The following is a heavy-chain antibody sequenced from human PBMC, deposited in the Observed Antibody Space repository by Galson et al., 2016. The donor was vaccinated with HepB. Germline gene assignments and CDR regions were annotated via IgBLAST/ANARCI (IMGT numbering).Heavy chain of an antibody. Sequence: SLRLSCAASGFSVYVMSWVRQAPGKGLEWVSGISGSSEAIFYADSVKSRFTISRDNSKNALYLQMNSLRAEDTAVYYCATRLRAPANWGQGAQVTVSS. CDR2: ISGSSEAI. V-gene: IGHV3-23*01. CDR3: ATRLRAPAN. D-gene: IGHD1-26*01. J-gene: IGHJ4*02. CDR1: GFSVYV.